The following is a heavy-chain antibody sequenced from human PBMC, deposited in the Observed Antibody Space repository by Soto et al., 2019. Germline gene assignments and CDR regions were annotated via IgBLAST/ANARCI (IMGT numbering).Heavy chain of an antibody. CDR3: ARKDDSSGYYYHYYGMDV. D-gene: IGHD3-22*01. CDR1: GFTFSSYG. V-gene: IGHV3-33*01. J-gene: IGHJ6*02. Sequence: QGQLVESGGGVVQPGRSLRLSCAASGFTFSSYGMHWVRQPPGKGLEWVAVIYYDGSDKYYADSVKGRFTISRDNSKNTVYLQMNSLRAEDTAVYYCARKDDSSGYYYHYYGMDVWGQGTTVTVSS. CDR2: IYYDGSDK.